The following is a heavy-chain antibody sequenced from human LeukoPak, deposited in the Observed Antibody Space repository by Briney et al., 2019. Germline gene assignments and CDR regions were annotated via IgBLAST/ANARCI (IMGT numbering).Heavy chain of an antibody. Sequence: ASVKVSCKASGYTFTSYAMHWVRQAPGQRLEWMGWINAGNGNTKYSQEFQGRVTITRDTSTSTAYMELRSLRSDDTAVYYCARDLYYGDYVLNRYFDYWGQGTLVTVSS. CDR1: GYTFTSYA. D-gene: IGHD4-17*01. CDR3: ARDLYYGDYVLNRYFDY. V-gene: IGHV1-3*01. J-gene: IGHJ4*02. CDR2: INAGNGNT.